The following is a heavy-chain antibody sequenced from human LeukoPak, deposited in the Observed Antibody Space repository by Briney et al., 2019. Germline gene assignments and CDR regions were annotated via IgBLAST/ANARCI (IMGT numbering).Heavy chain of an antibody. Sequence: PGGSLRLSCGGSGFTFSSYAMSWVRQASGKGLEWVSAISGSGTDTFYANSVKGRFTISRVNPKNTLYLQMNSLRAEDTAVYYCAKGGGSSCYSPSDYWGQGTLVTVSS. CDR1: GFTFSSYA. CDR2: ISGSGTDT. J-gene: IGHJ4*02. CDR3: AKGGGSSCYSPSDY. V-gene: IGHV3-23*01. D-gene: IGHD2-15*01.